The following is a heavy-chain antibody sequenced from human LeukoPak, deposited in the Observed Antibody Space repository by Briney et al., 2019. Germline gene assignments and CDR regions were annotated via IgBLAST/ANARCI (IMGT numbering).Heavy chain of an antibody. D-gene: IGHD6-25*01. CDR1: GSTFSSST. Sequence: GGSLRLSCAVSGSTFSSSTMSWARQAPGKGLEWVSVIYSGGSTYYADSVKGRFTISRDNSKNTLYLQMNSLRAEDTAVYYCARERGHLDYWGQGTLVTVPS. V-gene: IGHV3-66*01. CDR2: IYSGGST. J-gene: IGHJ4*02. CDR3: ARERGHLDY.